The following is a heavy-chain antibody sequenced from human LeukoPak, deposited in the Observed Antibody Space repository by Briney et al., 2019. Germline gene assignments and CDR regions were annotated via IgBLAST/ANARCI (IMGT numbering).Heavy chain of an antibody. CDR3: ARRAAAGPGFDY. J-gene: IGHJ4*02. Sequence: SETLSLTCTVSGGSISSSSYYWGWIRQPPGKGLEWIGSIYYSGSTYYNPSLKSRVTISVDTSKNQFSLKLSSVTAADTAVYYCARRAAAGPGFDYWGQGTLVTVPS. CDR1: GGSISSSSYY. D-gene: IGHD6-13*01. CDR2: IYYSGST. V-gene: IGHV4-39*01.